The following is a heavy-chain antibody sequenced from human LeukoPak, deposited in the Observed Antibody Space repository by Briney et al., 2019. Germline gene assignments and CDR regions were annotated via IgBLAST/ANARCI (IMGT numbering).Heavy chain of an antibody. CDR1: GGTFSSYA. J-gene: IGHJ4*02. CDR2: IIPIFGTA. V-gene: IGHV1-69*01. Sequence: SVKVSCKASGGTFSSYAISWVRQAPGQGLEWMGGIIPIFGTANYAQKSQGRVTITADESTSTAYMELSSLRSEDTAVYYCARAYYYDSSGYYPLDYWGQGTLVTVSS. D-gene: IGHD3-22*01. CDR3: ARAYYYDSSGYYPLDY.